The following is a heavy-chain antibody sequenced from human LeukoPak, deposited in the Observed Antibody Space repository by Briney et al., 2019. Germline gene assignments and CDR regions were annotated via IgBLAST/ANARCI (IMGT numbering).Heavy chain of an antibody. CDR3: ARGRRTFWSGPYYFDY. Sequence: PSETLSLTCAVYGGSFSGYYWGWIRQPPGKGLEWIGEINHSGSTNYNPSLKSRVTISVDTSKNQFSLKLSSVTAADTAVYYCARGRRTFWSGPYYFDYWGQGTLVTVSS. D-gene: IGHD3-3*01. CDR2: INHSGST. V-gene: IGHV4-34*01. CDR1: GGSFSGYY. J-gene: IGHJ4*02.